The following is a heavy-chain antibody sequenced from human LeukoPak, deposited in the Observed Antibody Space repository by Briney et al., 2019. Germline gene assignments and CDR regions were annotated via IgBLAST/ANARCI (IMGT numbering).Heavy chain of an antibody. CDR2: ISYDGNYK. Sequence: AGGSLRLSCAASGFTFSDYAMHWVRQAPGKGLEWVAVISYDGNYKYSADSMKGRFTVSRDNSKNMLYLQMNSLRPEDTAVYYCARDPLTDCSGGSRYSEGFDPWGQGTLVTVSS. CDR3: ARDPLTDCSGGSRYSEGFDP. J-gene: IGHJ5*02. D-gene: IGHD2-15*01. CDR1: GFTFSDYA. V-gene: IGHV3-30-3*01.